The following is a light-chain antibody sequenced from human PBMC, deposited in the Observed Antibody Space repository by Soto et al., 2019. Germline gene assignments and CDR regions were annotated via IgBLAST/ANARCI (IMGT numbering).Light chain of an antibody. J-gene: IGKJ1*01. CDR2: WAS. CDR3: QQYCSSPWT. Sequence: DIVMTQSPDSLAVSLGERATINSRSSQSVLYSSSNKNYLAWYQQKPGQPPKLLIYWASTRESGVPDRFSGSGSGTDFTLTISSLQAEDVAVYYCQQYCSSPWTFGQGTKVEIK. V-gene: IGKV4-1*01. CDR1: QSVLYSSSNKNY.